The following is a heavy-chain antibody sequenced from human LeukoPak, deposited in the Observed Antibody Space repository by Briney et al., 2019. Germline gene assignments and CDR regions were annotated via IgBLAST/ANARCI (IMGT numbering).Heavy chain of an antibody. Sequence: ASVKVSCKASGYTFTSYDINWVRQATGQGLEWMGWMNPNSGNTGYAQKFQGRVTMTRDTSISTAYMELSRLRSDDTAVYYCARSFPYYDFWSGSDTEAFDIWAKGQWSPSLQ. V-gene: IGHV1-8*01. D-gene: IGHD3-3*01. CDR2: MNPNSGNT. J-gene: IGHJ3*02. CDR1: GYTFTSYD. CDR3: ARSFPYYDFWSGSDTEAFDI.